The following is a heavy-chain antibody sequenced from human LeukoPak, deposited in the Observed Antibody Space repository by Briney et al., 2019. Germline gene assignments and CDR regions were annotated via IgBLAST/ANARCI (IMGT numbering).Heavy chain of an antibody. CDR2: ISGSGGST. V-gene: IGHV3-23*01. CDR1: GFTFSSYG. J-gene: IGHJ4*02. CDR3: AKVGSGHIVVVTAIHLDY. D-gene: IGHD2-21*02. Sequence: GGSLRLSCAASGFTFSSYGMSWVRQAPGKGLEWVSAISGSGGSTYYADSVKGRFTISRDNSKNTLYLQMNSLRAEDTAVYYCAKVGSGHIVVVTAIHLDYWGQGTLVTVSS.